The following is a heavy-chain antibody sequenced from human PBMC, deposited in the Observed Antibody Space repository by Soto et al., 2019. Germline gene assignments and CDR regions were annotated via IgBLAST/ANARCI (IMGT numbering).Heavy chain of an antibody. Sequence: SVKVSCKASGGTFSSYAISWVRQAPGQGPEWMGGIIPIFGTANYAQKFQGRVTITAEESTSTAYMELRSLRSEDTAVYYCARDGSGVSYDSSGYLSYWGQGTLVTVSS. CDR1: GGTFSSYA. CDR3: ARDGSGVSYDSSGYLSY. CDR2: IIPIFGTA. D-gene: IGHD3-22*01. V-gene: IGHV1-69*13. J-gene: IGHJ4*02.